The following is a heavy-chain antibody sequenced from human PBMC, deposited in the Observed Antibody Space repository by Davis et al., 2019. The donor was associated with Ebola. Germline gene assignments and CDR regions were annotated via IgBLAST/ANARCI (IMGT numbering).Heavy chain of an antibody. CDR2: ISSSSSTI. CDR3: AKTVQPLWYSTYYYGMDV. D-gene: IGHD6-13*01. V-gene: IGHV3-48*02. Sequence: GESLKISCAASGFTFSSYSMNWVRQAPGKGLEWVSYISSSSSTIYYADSVKGRFTISRDNAKNSLYLQMNSLRDEDTAVYYCAKTVQPLWYSTYYYGMDVWGQGTTVTVSS. CDR1: GFTFSSYS. J-gene: IGHJ6*02.